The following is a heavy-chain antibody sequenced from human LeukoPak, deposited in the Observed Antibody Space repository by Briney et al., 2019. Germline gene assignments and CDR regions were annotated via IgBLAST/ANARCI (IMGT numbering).Heavy chain of an antibody. CDR1: GFTFSSYS. V-gene: IGHV3-48*01. J-gene: IGHJ3*02. Sequence: AGGSLRLSCAASGFTFSSYSMNWVRQAPGKGLEWVSYISSSSSTKYYADAVKGRFTISRDNAKNSLYLQMNSLIAEDTGVYYCARGRGQLLLGGDAFDIWGQGTMVTVSS. D-gene: IGHD2-2*01. CDR2: ISSSSSTK. CDR3: ARGRGQLLLGGDAFDI.